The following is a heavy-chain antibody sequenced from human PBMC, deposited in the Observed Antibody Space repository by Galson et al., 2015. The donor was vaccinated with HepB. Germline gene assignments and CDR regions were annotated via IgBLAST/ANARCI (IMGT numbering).Heavy chain of an antibody. V-gene: IGHV4-4*02. CDR1: GASIRSRNW. CDR2: IYQTGTT. CDR3: ANLGYCSGDDCYSTS. Sequence: ETLSLTCAVSGASIRSRNWWTWVRQPPGKGLEWIAEIYQTGTTNYKPSLKSRATISLDTSENRFSLDLISVTAADTAIYYCANLGYCSGDDCYSTSWGQGTLVIVSS. D-gene: IGHD2-21*02. J-gene: IGHJ5*02.